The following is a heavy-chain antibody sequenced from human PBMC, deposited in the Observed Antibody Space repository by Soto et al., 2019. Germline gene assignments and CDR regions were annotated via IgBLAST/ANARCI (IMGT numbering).Heavy chain of an antibody. V-gene: IGHV5-51*01. D-gene: IGHD1-1*01. CDR2: IYPGDSDT. CDR1: GYNFSNYW. CDR3: ARRVGSNDIEF. J-gene: IGHJ4*01. Sequence: PVESLKISCQGPGYNFSNYWIAWVRQMPGKGLEWMGFIYPGDSDTRYNPSFQGQVTIAADKSVNTAYLQWSSLKASDTAKYYCARRVGSNDIEFWGHGNMVTISP.